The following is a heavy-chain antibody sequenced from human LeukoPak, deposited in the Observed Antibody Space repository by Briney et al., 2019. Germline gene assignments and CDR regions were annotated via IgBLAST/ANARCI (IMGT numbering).Heavy chain of an antibody. V-gene: IGHV4-39*01. Sequence: SETRSLTCTVSGGSISSSSYYWGWIRQPPGKGLEWIGNIYYSGTTYYNSSLKSRVTISVDTSKNQFSLKLSSVTAADTAVYYCATNEGPWGQGTLVTVSS. CDR2: IYYSGTT. CDR1: GGSISSSSYY. J-gene: IGHJ5*02. CDR3: ATNEGP. D-gene: IGHD1-1*01.